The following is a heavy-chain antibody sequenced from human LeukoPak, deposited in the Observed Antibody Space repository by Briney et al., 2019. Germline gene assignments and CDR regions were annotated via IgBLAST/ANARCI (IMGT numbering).Heavy chain of an antibody. CDR1: GGTFSSYA. CDR2: IIPIFGTA. D-gene: IGHD5-18*01. Sequence: GASVKVSCKASGGTFSSYAISWVRQAPGQGLEWMGGIIPIFGTANYAQKFQGRVTITADESTSTAYMELSSLRSEDTAVYYCARSHRGYSYGSYDYWGQGTLVTVPS. CDR3: ARSHRGYSYGSYDY. J-gene: IGHJ4*02. V-gene: IGHV1-69*13.